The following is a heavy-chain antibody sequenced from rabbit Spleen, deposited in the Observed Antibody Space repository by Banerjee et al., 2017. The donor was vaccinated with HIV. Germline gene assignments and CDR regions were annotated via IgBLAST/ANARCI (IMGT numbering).Heavy chain of an antibody. CDR2: IDAGSSGFT. CDR3: ARDTSSSFSSYGMDL. Sequence: QSLEESGGDLVKPGASLTLTCTVSGVSFSSSSYLCWVRQAPGKGLEWIACIDAGSSGFTYFATWAKGRFTCSKTSSTTVTLQMSRLTAADTATYFCARDTSSSFSSYGMDLWGPGTLVTVS. D-gene: IGHD1-1*01. J-gene: IGHJ6*01. CDR1: GVSFSSSSY. V-gene: IGHV1S40*01.